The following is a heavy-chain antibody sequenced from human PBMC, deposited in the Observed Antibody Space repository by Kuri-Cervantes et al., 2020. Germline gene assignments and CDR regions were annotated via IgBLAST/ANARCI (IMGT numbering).Heavy chain of an antibody. CDR3: AREGVGDYDFWSGYYGDWFDP. D-gene: IGHD3-3*01. J-gene: IGHJ5*02. CDR2: INPNSGGT. CDR1: GYTFTGYY. V-gene: IGHV1-2*02. Sequence: ASVKVSCKASGYTFTGYYMHWVRQAPGQGLEWMGWINPNSGGTNYAQKFQGRVTTTRDTSISTAYMELSRLRSDDTAVYYCAREGVGDYDFWSGYYGDWFDPWGQGTLVTVSS.